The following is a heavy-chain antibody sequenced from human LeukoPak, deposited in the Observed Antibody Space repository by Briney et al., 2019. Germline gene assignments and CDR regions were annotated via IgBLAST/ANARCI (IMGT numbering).Heavy chain of an antibody. Sequence: GGSLRLSCGASSFTFSSYGMSWVRQAPGKGLEWVSAISGSGGSTYYADSVKGRFTISRDNSKNTLYLQMNSLRAEDTAVYYCAHGSMYQLDYWGQGTLVTVSS. J-gene: IGHJ4*02. CDR3: AHGSMYQLDY. D-gene: IGHD2-2*01. CDR2: ISGSGGST. CDR1: SFTFSSYG. V-gene: IGHV3-23*01.